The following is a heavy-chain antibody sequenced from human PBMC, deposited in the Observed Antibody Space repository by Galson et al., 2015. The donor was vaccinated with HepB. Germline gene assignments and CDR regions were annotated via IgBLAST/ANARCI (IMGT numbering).Heavy chain of an antibody. Sequence: SETLYLTCAVYGGSFSGYYWSWIRQPPGKGLEWIGEINHSGATNYNPSLKSRVTISVDTSKNQFSLRLSSVTAADTAVYYCAREARITASDKRWFDPWGQGTLVTVSS. CDR2: INHSGAT. D-gene: IGHD6-13*01. J-gene: IGHJ5*02. V-gene: IGHV4-34*01. CDR1: GGSFSGYY. CDR3: AREARITASDKRWFDP.